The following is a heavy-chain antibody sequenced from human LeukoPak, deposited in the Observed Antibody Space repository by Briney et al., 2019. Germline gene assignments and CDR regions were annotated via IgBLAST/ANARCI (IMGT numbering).Heavy chain of an antibody. CDR2: ISSSGSTI. J-gene: IGHJ4*02. CDR3: ARKTYGSEFYVDY. D-gene: IGHD3-10*01. V-gene: IGHV3-11*01. CDR1: GFTFSDCY. Sequence: PGGSLRLSCEVSGFTFSDCYMSWIRQAPGMGLEWLSYISSSGSTIYYADSVKGRFTISRDSANNSLYLQMNGLRAEDTAVYFCARKTYGSEFYVDYWGQGTLVTVSS.